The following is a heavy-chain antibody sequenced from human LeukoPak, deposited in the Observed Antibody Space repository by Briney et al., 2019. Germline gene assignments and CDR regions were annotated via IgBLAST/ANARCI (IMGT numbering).Heavy chain of an antibody. CDR3: AKTDDYSFAF. CDR1: GFTFKNYA. CDR2: ILSSGDTT. D-gene: IGHD4-11*01. Sequence: PGGSLRLSCAASGFTFKNYAMSWVRQTPGKGLEWVSLILSSGDTTYYADSVKGRFSISRDNSKNTLYLQMNSLRAEGTAVYYCAKTDDYSFAFWGQGTLVTVSS. V-gene: IGHV3-23*01. J-gene: IGHJ4*02.